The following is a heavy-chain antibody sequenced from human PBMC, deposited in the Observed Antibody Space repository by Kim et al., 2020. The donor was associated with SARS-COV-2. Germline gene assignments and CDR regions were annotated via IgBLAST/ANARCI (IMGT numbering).Heavy chain of an antibody. J-gene: IGHJ5*02. CDR3: SRELGSRSDS. CDR2: IRSKSNGGAP. Sequence: GGSLRLSCTTSGFSFGDYAITWVRQAPGKGLDWVGFIRSKSNGGAPEYDPSVEGRFTISRDDSNSIAYVQMNSLKIEDTGRYYCSRELGSRSDSWGQGTLVIVSS. D-gene: IGHD1-26*01. CDR1: GFSFGDYA. V-gene: IGHV3-49*04.